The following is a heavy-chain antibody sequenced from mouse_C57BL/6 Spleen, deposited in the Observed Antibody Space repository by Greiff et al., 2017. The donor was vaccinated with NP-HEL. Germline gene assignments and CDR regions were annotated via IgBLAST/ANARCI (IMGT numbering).Heavy chain of an antibody. V-gene: IGHV1-52*01. Sequence: QVQLQQPGAELVRPGSSVKLSCKASGYTFTSYWMHWVKQRPIQGLEWIGNIDPSDSETHYNQKFKDKATLTVDKSSSTAYMQLSSLTSEDSAVYYCARRGTGTLDYWGQGTTLTVSS. CDR3: ARRGTGTLDY. CDR2: IDPSDSET. J-gene: IGHJ2*01. D-gene: IGHD4-1*01. CDR1: GYTFTSYW.